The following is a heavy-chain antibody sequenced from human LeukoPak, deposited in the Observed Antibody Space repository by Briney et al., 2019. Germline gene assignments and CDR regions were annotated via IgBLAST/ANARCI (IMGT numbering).Heavy chain of an antibody. CDR2: IDTNTGNP. D-gene: IGHD3-3*01. CDR3: ARVQGYYDFWSGYSRVGYFDY. V-gene: IGHV7-4-1*02. CDR1: GYTFTKYA. J-gene: IGHJ4*02. Sequence: ASVKVSCKGSGYTFTKYAISWVRQAPGQGLEYMGWIDTNTGNPTYAQGFTGRFVFSLDTSVSTAYLQISSLKAEDTAVYYCARVQGYYDFWSGYSRVGYFDYWGQGTLVTVSS.